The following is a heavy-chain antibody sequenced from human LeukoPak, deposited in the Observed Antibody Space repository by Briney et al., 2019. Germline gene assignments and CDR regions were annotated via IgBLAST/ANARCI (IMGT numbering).Heavy chain of an antibody. CDR3: ATVNQYGGNSIDY. CDR1: GFSFRTYT. Sequence: GGPLRLSCAASGFSFRTYTMNWVRQAPGKGLEWVSCISSSSRTLYYADSVKGRFTISRDNAKNSLFLRMNSLTDEDTAVYYCATVNQYGGNSIDYWGQGTLVTVSS. J-gene: IGHJ4*02. D-gene: IGHD4-23*01. CDR2: ISSSSRTL. V-gene: IGHV3-48*02.